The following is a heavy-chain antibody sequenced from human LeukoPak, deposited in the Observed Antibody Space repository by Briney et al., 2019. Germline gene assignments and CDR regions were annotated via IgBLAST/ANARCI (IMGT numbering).Heavy chain of an antibody. CDR3: ARGHYYDSSGYSIDY. CDR1: GYTFTSYD. Sequence: ASVKVSCKASGYTFTSYDINWVRQATGHGLEWMGWMNPNSGNTGYAQKFQGRVTMTRNMSISTVHMELSSLRSEDTAVYYCARGHYYDSSGYSIDYWGQGTLVTVSS. CDR2: MNPNSGNT. D-gene: IGHD3-22*01. V-gene: IGHV1-8*01. J-gene: IGHJ4*02.